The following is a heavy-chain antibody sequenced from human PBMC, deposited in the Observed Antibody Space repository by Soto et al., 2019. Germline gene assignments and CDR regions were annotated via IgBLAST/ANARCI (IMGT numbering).Heavy chain of an antibody. D-gene: IGHD5-12*01. V-gene: IGHV3-23*01. CDR3: VREGRGSFHF. CDR2: IGGRGNSA. CDR1: GFIFTNYA. J-gene: IGHJ3*01. Sequence: LRLSCAASGFIFTNYAMKWVRQAPGKGLEWVSVIGGRGNSAYYADSVQGRLTISRDNSKNTLSLQMSSLTADDTAIYYCVREGRGSFHFWGRGTMVTVSS.